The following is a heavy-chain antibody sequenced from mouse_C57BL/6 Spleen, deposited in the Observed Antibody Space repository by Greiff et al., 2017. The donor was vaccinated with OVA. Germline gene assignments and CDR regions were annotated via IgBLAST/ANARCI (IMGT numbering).Heavy chain of an antibody. V-gene: IGHV1-76*01. CDR2: IYPGSGNT. CDR1: GHTFTDYY. J-gene: IGHJ1*03. D-gene: IGHD2-2*01. Sequence: VQLQQSGAELVRPGASVKLSCKASGHTFTDYYINWVKQRPGQGLEWIARIYPGSGNTYYNEKFKGKATLTAEKSSSTAYMQLSSLTSEDSAVYFCARSRGYDGYFDVWGTGTTVTVSS. CDR3: ARSRGYDGYFDV.